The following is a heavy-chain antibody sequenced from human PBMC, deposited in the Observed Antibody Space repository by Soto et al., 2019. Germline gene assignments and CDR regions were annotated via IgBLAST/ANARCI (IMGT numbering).Heavy chain of an antibody. V-gene: IGHV1-18*01. CDR1: GYTFTSYG. CDR2: ISAYNGNT. J-gene: IGHJ4*02. Sequence: QVQLVQSGAEVKKPWAPVTVSCNASGYTFTSYGFSWVRQAPGQGIEWMGWISAYNGNTNYAQKLQGKVTMTTDTSTSTAYMELRSRRSDATAVYYCSRSHGDYSGYGGQGTLVTVSS. CDR3: SRSHGDYSGY. D-gene: IGHD3-10*01.